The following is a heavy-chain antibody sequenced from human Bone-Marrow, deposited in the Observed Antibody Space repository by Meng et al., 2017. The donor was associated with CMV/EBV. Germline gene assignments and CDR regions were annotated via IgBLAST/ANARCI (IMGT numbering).Heavy chain of an antibody. Sequence: SETLSLTCTVSGGSISSYYWSWIRQPPGKGLEWIGYIYYSGSTNYNPSLKSRVTISVDTSKNQFSLKLSSVTAADTAVYYCARGVGMVLLWFGGPDWFDPWGQGTLVTVSS. J-gene: IGHJ5*02. CDR2: IYYSGST. D-gene: IGHD3-10*01. CDR3: ARGVGMVLLWFGGPDWFDP. V-gene: IGHV4-59*01. CDR1: GGSISSYY.